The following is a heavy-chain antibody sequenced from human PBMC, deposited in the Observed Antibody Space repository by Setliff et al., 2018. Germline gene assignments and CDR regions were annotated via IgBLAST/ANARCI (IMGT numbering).Heavy chain of an antibody. CDR3: VRQDILTGYYAFDY. V-gene: IGHV1-2*02. Sequence: GASVKVSCKASGYTFTNHYMHWVRQAPGQGLELMGWINPKSGGTNYAQKIQDRVTMTRDTSITTAYMELSSLRSDDTAVYYCVRQDILTGYYAFDYWGQGTLVTVSS. J-gene: IGHJ4*02. CDR1: GYTFTNHY. CDR2: INPKSGGT. D-gene: IGHD3-9*01.